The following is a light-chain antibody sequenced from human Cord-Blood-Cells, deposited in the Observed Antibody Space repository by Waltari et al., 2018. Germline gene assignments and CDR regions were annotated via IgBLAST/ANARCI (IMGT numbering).Light chain of an antibody. Sequence: DIQMTQSPSTLSASEGARVTITCRASQSISSWLAGYQQKPGKAPKLRIYDASSLESGVPSRFSGSGSGTEFTLTISSLQPDDFATYYCQQYNSYPYTFSQGTKLEIK. CDR1: QSISSW. CDR3: QQYNSYPYT. V-gene: IGKV1-5*01. J-gene: IGKJ2*01. CDR2: DAS.